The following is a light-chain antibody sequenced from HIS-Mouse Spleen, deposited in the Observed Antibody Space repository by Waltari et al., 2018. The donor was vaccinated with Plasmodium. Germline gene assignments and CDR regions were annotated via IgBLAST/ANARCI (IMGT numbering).Light chain of an antibody. Sequence: EIVLPQSPGTLSLSPGERATLSCRASQSVSSSYLAWYQQKPGQAPRRLIYGASSRATGIPDRFSGSGSRTDFTLTSSRLEPEDFAVYYCQQYGRSPYTVGQGTKLEIK. CDR3: QQYGRSPYT. J-gene: IGKJ2*01. CDR2: GAS. V-gene: IGKV3-20*01. CDR1: QSVSSSY.